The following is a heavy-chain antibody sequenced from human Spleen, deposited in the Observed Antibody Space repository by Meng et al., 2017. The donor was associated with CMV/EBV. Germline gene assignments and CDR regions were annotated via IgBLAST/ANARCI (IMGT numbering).Heavy chain of an antibody. CDR2: ISAYNGNT. J-gene: IGHJ4*02. D-gene: IGHD4-23*01. CDR1: SYTFTSYG. Sequence: KACSYTFTSYGMSWVRQAPGRGLEWMGWISAYNGNTNYAQKLQGRVTMTTDTSTSTAYMELRSLRSDDTAVYYCARDRTTVVRAPGYWGQGTLVTVSS. CDR3: ARDRTTVVRAPGY. V-gene: IGHV1-18*01.